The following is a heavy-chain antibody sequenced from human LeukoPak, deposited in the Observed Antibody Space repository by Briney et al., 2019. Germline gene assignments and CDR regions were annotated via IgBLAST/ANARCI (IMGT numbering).Heavy chain of an antibody. J-gene: IGHJ1*01. D-gene: IGHD3-22*01. V-gene: IGHV4-34*01. Sequence: SETLSLTCAVYGGSFSGYYWSWIRQPPGKGLEWIGEINHSGSTNYNPSLKSRVTISVDTSKNQFSLKLSSVTAADTAVYYCARESYYYDSSGYPGEYFQHWGQGTLVTVSS. CDR3: ARESYYYDSSGYPGEYFQH. CDR2: INHSGST. CDR1: GGSFSGYY.